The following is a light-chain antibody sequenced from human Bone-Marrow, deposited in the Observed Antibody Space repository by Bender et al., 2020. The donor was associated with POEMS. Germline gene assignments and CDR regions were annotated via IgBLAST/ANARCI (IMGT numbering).Light chain of an antibody. CDR3: QSYDNSLGGWV. J-gene: IGLJ3*02. Sequence: QSVLTQPPSVSEAPGQRVTISCTGSSSNIGAGYDVHWYQHLPGTAPKLLIYGYNNRPSGVPDRFSGSKSGTSASLAITGLQAEDEGDYYCQSYDNSLGGWVFGGGTKLTVL. V-gene: IGLV1-40*01. CDR1: SSNIGAGYD. CDR2: GYN.